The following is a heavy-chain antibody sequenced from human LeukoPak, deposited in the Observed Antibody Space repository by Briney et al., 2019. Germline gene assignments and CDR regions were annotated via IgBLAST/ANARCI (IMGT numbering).Heavy chain of an antibody. D-gene: IGHD3-9*01. J-gene: IGHJ6*02. V-gene: IGHV1-18*01. CDR2: SSAYNGNT. Sequence: ASVKVSCKASGYTFTSYGISWVRQAPGQGLEWMGWSSAYNGNTNYAQKLQGRVTMTTDTSTSTAYMELRSLRSDDTAVYYCARVPRVLRYFENCYYGMDVWGQGTTVAVSS. CDR3: ARVPRVLRYFENCYYGMDV. CDR1: GYTFTSYG.